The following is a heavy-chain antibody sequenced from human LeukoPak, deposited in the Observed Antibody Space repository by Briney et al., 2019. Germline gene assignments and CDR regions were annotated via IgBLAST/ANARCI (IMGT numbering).Heavy chain of an antibody. CDR1: GGSFSGYS. D-gene: IGHD3-10*01. CDR3: ARAGYYGSGSFDY. V-gene: IGHV4-34*01. CDR2: INHSGST. J-gene: IGHJ4*02. Sequence: PSETLSLTCAVYGGSFSGYSWSWIRQPPGKGLEWIGEINHSGSTNYNPSLKSRVTILVDTSKNQFSLKLSSVTDADTAVYYYARAGYYGSGSFDYWGQGTLVTVSS.